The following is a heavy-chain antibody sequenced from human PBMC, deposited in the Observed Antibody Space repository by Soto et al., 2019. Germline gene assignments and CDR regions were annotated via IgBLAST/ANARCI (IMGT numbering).Heavy chain of an antibody. V-gene: IGHV3-30*18. J-gene: IGHJ6*02. CDR3: AKDYASSYSSSWPTGYYYYGMDV. Sequence: GGSLRLSCAASGFTFSSYGMHWVRQAPGKGLEWVAVISYDGSNKYYADSVKGRFTISRDNSKNTLYLQMNSLRAEDTAVYYCAKDYASSYSSSWPTGYYYYGMDVWGQGTTVTVSS. CDR1: GFTFSSYG. CDR2: ISYDGSNK. D-gene: IGHD6-13*01.